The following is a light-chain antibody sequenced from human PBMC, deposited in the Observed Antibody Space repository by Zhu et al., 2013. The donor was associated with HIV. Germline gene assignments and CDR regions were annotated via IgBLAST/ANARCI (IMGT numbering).Light chain of an antibody. V-gene: IGKV1-5*01. Sequence: DIQMTQSPSTLSASVGDRVTITCRASQSIDSWLAWYQQKPGKAPDLVIYEVSTLQSGVPSRFSGSGSGTEFSLTITDLRPEDFATYFCQQSHSPPLTFGGGTKVDIK. J-gene: IGKJ4*01. CDR1: QSIDSW. CDR2: EVS. CDR3: QQSHSPPLT.